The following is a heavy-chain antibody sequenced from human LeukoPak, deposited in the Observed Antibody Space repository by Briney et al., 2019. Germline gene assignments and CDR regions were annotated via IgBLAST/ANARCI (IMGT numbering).Heavy chain of an antibody. CDR3: AKYSGYDPHYYYYYYYMDV. D-gene: IGHD5-12*01. Sequence: GRSLRLSCAASGFTFSSYAMSWVRQAPGKGLEWVSAISGSGGSTYYADSVKGRLPISRDNSKNTLYLQMNSLRAEDTAVYYCAKYSGYDPHYYYYYYYMDVWGKGTTVTVSS. J-gene: IGHJ6*03. CDR2: ISGSGGST. CDR1: GFTFSSYA. V-gene: IGHV3-23*01.